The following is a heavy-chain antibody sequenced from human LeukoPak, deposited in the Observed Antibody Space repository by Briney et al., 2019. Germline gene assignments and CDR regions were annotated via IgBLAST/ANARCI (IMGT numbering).Heavy chain of an antibody. Sequence: GGSLRLSCEASGFSFSSYWMTWVRQPPGKGPEWVANIKQDESERYSVDSVKGRFTISRDNAKNSLYLQMNSLRAEDTALYYCAKDRYYGSGSYLSFSFDYWGQGTLVTVSS. CDR1: GFSFSSYW. V-gene: IGHV3-7*03. CDR3: AKDRYYGSGSYLSFSFDY. CDR2: IKQDESER. J-gene: IGHJ4*02. D-gene: IGHD3-10*01.